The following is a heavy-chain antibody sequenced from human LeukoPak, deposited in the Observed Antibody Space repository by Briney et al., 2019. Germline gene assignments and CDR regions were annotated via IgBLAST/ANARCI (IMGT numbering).Heavy chain of an antibody. J-gene: IGHJ4*02. CDR2: IYYSGST. CDR3: ATNVNSGWYGAIDY. V-gene: IGHV4-59*01. D-gene: IGHD6-19*01. CDR1: GGSISSYY. Sequence: SETLSLTCTVSGGSISSYYWSWIRQPPGKGLEWIGYIYYSGSTNYNPSLKSRVTISVDTSKNQFSLKLSSVTAADTAVYYCATNVNSGWYGAIDYWGQGTLVTVSS.